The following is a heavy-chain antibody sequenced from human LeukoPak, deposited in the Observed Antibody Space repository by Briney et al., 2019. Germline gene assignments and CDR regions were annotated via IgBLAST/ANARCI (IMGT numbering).Heavy chain of an antibody. D-gene: IGHD4-11*01. V-gene: IGHV4-38-2*01. CDR2: IYQSGST. Sequence: GSLRLSCVASGFTFTSSAMSWVRQAPGKGLEWLGSIYQSGSTYDNPSLKSRVTLSVDTSRNQFSLEMTSVTAADTAVYYCARSEINDYSRYWGQGILVVVSS. CDR1: GFTFTSSAM. J-gene: IGHJ4*02. CDR3: ARSEINDYSRY.